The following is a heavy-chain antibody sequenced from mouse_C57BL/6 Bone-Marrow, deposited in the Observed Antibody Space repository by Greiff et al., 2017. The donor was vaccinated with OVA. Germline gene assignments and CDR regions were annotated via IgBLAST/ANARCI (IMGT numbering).Heavy chain of an antibody. CDR3: ARPYDGYSAWFAY. Sequence: DVQLVESGGGLVQPGGSLKLSCAASGFTFSDYYMYWVRQTPEKRLEWVAYISNGGGSTYYPDTVKGRFTISRDNAKNTLYLQMSRLKSEDTAMYYCARPYDGYSAWFAYWGQGTLVTVSA. CDR2: ISNGGGST. CDR1: GFTFSDYY. J-gene: IGHJ3*01. V-gene: IGHV5-12*01. D-gene: IGHD2-3*01.